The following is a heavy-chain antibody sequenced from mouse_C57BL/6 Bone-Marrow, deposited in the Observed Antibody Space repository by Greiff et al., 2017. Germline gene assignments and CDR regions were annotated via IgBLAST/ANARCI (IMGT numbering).Heavy chain of an antibody. Sequence: EVKLQESGEGLVKPGGSLKLSCAASGFTFSSYAMSWVRQTPEKRLEWVAYISSGGDYIYYADTVKGRFTISRDNARNTLYLQMSSLKSEDTAMYYCTREEYGNYPHWYFDVWGTGTTVTVSS. D-gene: IGHD2-1*01. CDR1: GFTFSSYA. V-gene: IGHV5-9-1*02. CDR2: ISSGGDYI. CDR3: TREEYGNYPHWYFDV. J-gene: IGHJ1*03.